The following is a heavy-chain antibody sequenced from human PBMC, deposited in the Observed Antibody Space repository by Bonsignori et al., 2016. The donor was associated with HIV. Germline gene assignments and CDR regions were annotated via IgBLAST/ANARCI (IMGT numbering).Heavy chain of an antibody. CDR2: IYYSGST. CDR3: ARTPIDDFWSGTHYYYYYMDV. J-gene: IGHJ6*03. Sequence: PGKGLEWIGYIYYSGSTNYNPSLKSRVTISVDTSKNQFSLKLSSVTAADTAVYYCARTPIDDFWSGTHYYYYYMDVWGKGTTVTVSS. D-gene: IGHD3-3*01. V-gene: IGHV4-59*13.